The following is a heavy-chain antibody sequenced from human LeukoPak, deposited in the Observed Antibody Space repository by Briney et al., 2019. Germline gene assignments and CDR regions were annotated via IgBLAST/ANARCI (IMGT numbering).Heavy chain of an antibody. CDR3: ARVYSSGWYFDP. V-gene: IGHV3-21*01. CDR2: ISSSSTNI. CDR1: GFTFSSYR. J-gene: IGHJ5*02. Sequence: GGSLRLSCAASGFTFSSYRMNWVRQAPGKGLEWVSSISSSSTNIYYADSVKGRFTISRDNAKNSLYLQTNSLRAEDTAVCYCARVYSSGWYFDPWGQGTLVTVSS. D-gene: IGHD6-19*01.